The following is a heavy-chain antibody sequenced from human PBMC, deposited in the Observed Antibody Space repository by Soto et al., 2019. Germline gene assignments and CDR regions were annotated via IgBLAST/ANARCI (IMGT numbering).Heavy chain of an antibody. D-gene: IGHD2-2*02. V-gene: IGHV1-69*13. CDR3: ARDDCSSTSCYTYYFDY. CDR1: GGTFSSYA. CDR2: IIPIFGTA. Sequence: SVKVSCKASGGTFSSYAISWVRQAPGQGLEWMGGIIPIFGTANYAQKFQGRVTITADESTSTAYMELSSLRSEDTAVYYCARDDCSSTSCYTYYFDYWGQGTLVTVSS. J-gene: IGHJ4*02.